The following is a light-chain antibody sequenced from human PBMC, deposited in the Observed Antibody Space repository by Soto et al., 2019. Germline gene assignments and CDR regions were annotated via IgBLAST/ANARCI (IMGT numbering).Light chain of an antibody. CDR3: QQLSRYPLT. CDR2: STS. CDR1: QALSNY. V-gene: IGKV1-9*01. Sequence: DIQLTHSPSVLSASVGDTVTITCRASQALSNYLAWYQQKPGKAPDLLIYSTSTLQSGVPSRFSRSGSETEFSLTIRALQPEDFATYYCQQLSRYPLTLGGGTKVDSK. J-gene: IGKJ4*01.